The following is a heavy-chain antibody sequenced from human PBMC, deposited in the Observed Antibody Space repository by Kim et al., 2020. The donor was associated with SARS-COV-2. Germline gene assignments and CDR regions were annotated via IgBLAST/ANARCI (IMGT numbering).Heavy chain of an antibody. V-gene: IGHV3-21*01. D-gene: IGHD2-2*01. CDR3: ARDAPIVVPAANDPFDY. CDR1: GFTFSSYS. CDR2: ISSSSSYI. J-gene: IGHJ4*02. Sequence: GGSLRLSCAASGFTFSSYSMNWVRQAPGKGLEWVSSISSSSSYIYYADSVKGRFTISRDNAKNSLYLQMNSLRAEDTAVYYCARDAPIVVPAANDPFDYWGQGTLVTVSS.